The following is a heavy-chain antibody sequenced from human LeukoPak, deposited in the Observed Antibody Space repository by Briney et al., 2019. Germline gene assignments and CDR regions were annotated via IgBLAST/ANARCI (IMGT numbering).Heavy chain of an antibody. CDR1: GFTFSSYW. Sequence: GGSLRLSCAASGFTFSSYWMHWVRQAPGKGLVWVANIKKDGSEKYYVDSVKGRFTISRDNAKTSLYLQMNSLRAEDTAVYYCARHLSGITGYTYGRGIDSWGQGTLVTVSS. V-gene: IGHV3-7*01. CDR2: IKKDGSEK. J-gene: IGHJ4*02. CDR3: ARHLSGITGYTYGRGIDS. D-gene: IGHD5-18*01.